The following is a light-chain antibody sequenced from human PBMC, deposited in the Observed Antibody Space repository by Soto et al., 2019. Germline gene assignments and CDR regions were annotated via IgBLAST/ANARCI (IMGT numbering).Light chain of an antibody. CDR3: QQRRFWPLT. CDR2: DAS. Sequence: IVLTQSPATLSLSLGERATLSCRASQSVSSNLAWYQQKPGQPPRLLIYDASNRATGIPARFSGSGSGTDFTLTISSLEPEDFAVYYCQQRRFWPLTFGGGTKVEIK. J-gene: IGKJ4*01. CDR1: QSVSSN. V-gene: IGKV3-11*01.